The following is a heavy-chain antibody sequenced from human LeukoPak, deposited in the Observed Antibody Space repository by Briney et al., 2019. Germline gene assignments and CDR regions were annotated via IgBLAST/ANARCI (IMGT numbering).Heavy chain of an antibody. D-gene: IGHD3-10*01. J-gene: IGHJ4*02. CDR1: GFTFSSYA. CDR3: AKDGRGYYGSGSYVDY. CDR2: ISGSGGST. V-gene: IGHV3-23*01. Sequence: QPGGSLRLSCAASGFTFSSYAMHWVRQAPGKGLEWVSAISGSGGSTYYADSVKGRFTISRDNSKNTLYLQMNSLRAEDTAVYYCAKDGRGYYGSGSYVDYWGQGTLVTVSS.